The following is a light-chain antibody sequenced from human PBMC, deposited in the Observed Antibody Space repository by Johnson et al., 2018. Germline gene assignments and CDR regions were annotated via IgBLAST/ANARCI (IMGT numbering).Light chain of an antibody. CDR2: ENN. CDR3: GTWDSSLRAGNV. Sequence: QSVLTQPPSVSAAPGQKVTISCSGSSSNIGNNYVSWYQQLTGTAPKLLIYENNKRPSGIPDRFSGPKSGTSANLGITGLQTGDEADYYCGTWDSSLRAGNVFGPRTTVTVL. CDR1: SSNIGNNY. V-gene: IGLV1-51*02. J-gene: IGLJ1*01.